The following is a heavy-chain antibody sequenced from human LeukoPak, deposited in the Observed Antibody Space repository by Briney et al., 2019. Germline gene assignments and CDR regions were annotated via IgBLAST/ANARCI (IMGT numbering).Heavy chain of an antibody. J-gene: IGHJ4*02. D-gene: IGHD1-26*01. CDR3: ARASGWVPYYFDY. Sequence: SETLSLTCTVSGGSISSYYWSWIRQPPGKGLEWIGYIYYSGSTNHNPSLKSRVTISVDTSKSQFSLKLSSVTAADTAVYYCARASGWVPYYFDYWGQGTLVTVSS. CDR2: IYYSGST. V-gene: IGHV4-59*12. CDR1: GGSISSYY.